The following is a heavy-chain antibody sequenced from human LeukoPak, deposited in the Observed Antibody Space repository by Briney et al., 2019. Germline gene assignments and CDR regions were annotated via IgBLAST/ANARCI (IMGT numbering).Heavy chain of an antibody. Sequence: GGSLRLSYAASGFTFSSYAMSWVRQAPGKGLEWVSAISGSGGSTYYADFVKGRFTISRDNSKNTLYLQMNSLRAEDTAVYYCAKHYYGSGSYYFPPIYYYYGMDVWGKGITVTVSS. CDR1: GFTFSSYA. CDR2: ISGSGGST. J-gene: IGHJ6*04. CDR3: AKHYYGSGSYYFPPIYYYYGMDV. V-gene: IGHV3-23*01. D-gene: IGHD3-10*01.